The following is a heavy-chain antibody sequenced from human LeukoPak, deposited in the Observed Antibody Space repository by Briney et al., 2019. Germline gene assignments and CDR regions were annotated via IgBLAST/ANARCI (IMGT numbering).Heavy chain of an antibody. Sequence: SETLSLTCTVSGGSINSSSYCWGWIRQPPGKGLEWIGSIYYSGSTYYNPSLKSRVTISVDTSKNQFSLKLSSVTAADTAVYYCARASSGSYAYYYYYYMDVWGKGTTVTVSS. CDR1: GGSINSSSYC. CDR2: IYYSGST. J-gene: IGHJ6*03. CDR3: ARASSGSYAYYYYYYMDV. D-gene: IGHD1-26*01. V-gene: IGHV4-39*07.